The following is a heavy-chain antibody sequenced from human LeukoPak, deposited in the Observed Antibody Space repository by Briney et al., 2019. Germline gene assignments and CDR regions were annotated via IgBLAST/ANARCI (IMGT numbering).Heavy chain of an antibody. J-gene: IGHJ4*02. V-gene: IGHV1-2*02. CDR1: GYTFTGYY. D-gene: IGHD3-9*01. CDR2: INPNSGGT. CDR3: ARDRSSDILTGRQHY. Sequence: ASVKVSCKVSGYTFTGYYMHWVRQAPGQGLEWMGWINPNSGGTNYAQKFQGRVTMTRDTSISTAYMELSRLRSDDTAVYYCARDRSSDILTGRQHYWGQGTLVTVSS.